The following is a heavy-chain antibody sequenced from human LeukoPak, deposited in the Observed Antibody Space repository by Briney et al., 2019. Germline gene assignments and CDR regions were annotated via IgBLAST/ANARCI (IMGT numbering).Heavy chain of an antibody. CDR1: GYTFTGYY. CDR3: ARPLVQTKSTIFGVVTEFDY. D-gene: IGHD3-3*01. CDR2: INPNSGGT. V-gene: IGHV1-2*02. J-gene: IGHJ4*02. Sequence: ASVKVSCKASGYTFTGYYMHWVRQALGQGLEWMGWINPNSGGTNYAQKFQGRATMTRDTSISTAYMELSRLRSDDTAVYYCARPLVQTKSTIFGVVTEFDYWGQGTLVTVSS.